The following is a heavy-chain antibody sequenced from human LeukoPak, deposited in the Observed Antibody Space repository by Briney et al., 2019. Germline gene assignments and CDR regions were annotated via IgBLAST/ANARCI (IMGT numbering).Heavy chain of an antibody. J-gene: IGHJ5*02. CDR3: ARGAVAGPRNWFDP. V-gene: IGHV1-2*02. CDR2: INPNSGGT. D-gene: IGHD6-19*01. CDR1: GYTFIGYY. Sequence: ASVTVSCKASGYTFIGYYLHWVRQAPGQGLEWMGWINPNSGGTNYAQKFQGRVTMTRDTSISTAYMELSRLRSDDTAVYYRARGAVAGPRNWFDPWGQGTLVTVSS.